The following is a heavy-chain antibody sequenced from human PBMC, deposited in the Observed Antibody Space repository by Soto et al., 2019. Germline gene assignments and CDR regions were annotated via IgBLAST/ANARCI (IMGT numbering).Heavy chain of an antibody. Sequence: QGTLKESGPVLVKPTDTLTLTCTVSGFSLSNGRLGVTWIRQPPGKALEWLAHILSNDEKSYSPSLKSRLTNSKDTSKSQVVLTMTNMDPVDTATYYCARTRMAGRRQASDIWGQGTMVTVSS. V-gene: IGHV2-26*01. J-gene: IGHJ3*02. D-gene: IGHD6-19*01. CDR3: ARTRMAGRRQASDI. CDR1: GFSLSNGRLG. CDR2: ILSNDEK.